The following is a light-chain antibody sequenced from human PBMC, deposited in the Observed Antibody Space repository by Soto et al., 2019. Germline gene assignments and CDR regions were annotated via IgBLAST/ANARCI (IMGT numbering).Light chain of an antibody. V-gene: IGLV2-14*01. Sequence: QSVLTQPASVSGSPGQSITISCTGTSSDFGGYNYVPWYQQHPGKAPKLMIYEVSNRPSGVSNRFSGSKSGNTASLTISGLQAEDEADYYCSSYTSSSTGYVFGTGTKVT. CDR1: SSDFGGYNY. J-gene: IGLJ1*01. CDR3: SSYTSSSTGYV. CDR2: EVS.